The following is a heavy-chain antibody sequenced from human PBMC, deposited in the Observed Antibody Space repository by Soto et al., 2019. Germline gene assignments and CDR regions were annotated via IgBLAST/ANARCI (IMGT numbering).Heavy chain of an antibody. V-gene: IGHV1-18*01. D-gene: IGHD3-9*01. Sequence: ASVKVSCKASGYTFTSYGISWVRQAPGQGLEWMGWISAYNGNTNYAQKLQGRVTMTTDTSTSTAYMELRSLRSDDTAVYYCARVSRQYYDILTGYYIFDYWGQGTLVTVSS. CDR2: ISAYNGNT. CDR1: GYTFTSYG. J-gene: IGHJ4*02. CDR3: ARVSRQYYDILTGYYIFDY.